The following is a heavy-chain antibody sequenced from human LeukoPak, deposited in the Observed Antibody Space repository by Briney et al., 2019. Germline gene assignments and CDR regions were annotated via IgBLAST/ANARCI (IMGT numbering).Heavy chain of an antibody. CDR2: ISSSSSYI. CDR1: GFTFSSYS. Sequence: PGGSLRLSCAASGFTFSSYSMNWVRRAPGKGLEWVSSISSSSSYIYYADSVKGRFTISRDNAKNSLYLQMNSLRAEDTAVYYCARDFVVVPAAISQWAYYYGMDVWGQGTTVTVSS. D-gene: IGHD2-2*02. CDR3: ARDFVVVPAAISQWAYYYGMDV. J-gene: IGHJ6*02. V-gene: IGHV3-21*01.